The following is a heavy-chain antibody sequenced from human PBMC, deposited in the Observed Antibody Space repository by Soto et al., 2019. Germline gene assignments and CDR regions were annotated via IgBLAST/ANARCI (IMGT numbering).Heavy chain of an antibody. CDR1: GFTFSSYS. D-gene: IGHD6-6*01. Sequence: GGSLRLSCAASGFTFSSYSMNWVCQAPGKGLEWVSSISSSSSYIYYADSVKGRFTISRDNAKNSLYLQMNSLRAEDTAVCYCARIQLGYDAFDIWGQGTMVTVSS. CDR2: ISSSSSYI. J-gene: IGHJ3*02. V-gene: IGHV3-21*01. CDR3: ARIQLGYDAFDI.